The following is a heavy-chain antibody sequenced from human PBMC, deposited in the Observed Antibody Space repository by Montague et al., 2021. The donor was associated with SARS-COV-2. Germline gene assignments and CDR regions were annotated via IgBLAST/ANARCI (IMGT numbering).Heavy chain of an antibody. CDR1: GGSISSGGYY. V-gene: IGHV4-31*03. CDR2: IYYSGST. J-gene: IGHJ4*02. CDR3: ARDTRIVGATTRLDY. Sequence: TLSLTCTVSGGSISSGGYYWSWIRQHPGKGLEWIGYIYYSGSTYYNPSLKSRVTISVDTSKNQFSLKLNSVTAADTAVYYCARDTRIVGATTRLDYWGQGALVTVSS. D-gene: IGHD1-26*01.